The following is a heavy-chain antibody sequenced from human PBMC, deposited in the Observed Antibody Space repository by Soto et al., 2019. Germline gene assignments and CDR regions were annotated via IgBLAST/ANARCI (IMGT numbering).Heavy chain of an antibody. J-gene: IGHJ3*02. CDR2: ISWNSGSI. V-gene: IGHV3-9*01. Sequence: EVQLVESGGGLVQPGRSLRLSCAASGFTFDDYAMHWVRQAPGKGLEWVSGISWNSGSIGYADSVKGRFTISRDNAKNSLYLQMNSLRAEDTALYYCAKDILYYYDDGAFDIWGQGTMVTVSS. D-gene: IGHD3-22*01. CDR3: AKDILYYYDDGAFDI. CDR1: GFTFDDYA.